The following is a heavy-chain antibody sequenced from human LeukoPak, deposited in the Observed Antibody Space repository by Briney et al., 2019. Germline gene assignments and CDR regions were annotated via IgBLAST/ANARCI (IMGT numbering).Heavy chain of an antibody. CDR3: ATYRQVLLPFXS. CDR2: IFPSGGEI. Sequence: GGSLRLSCAASGFTFSTFAMIWVRQPPGKGLEWVSSIFPSGGEIHYADSVRGRFTISRDNSKSTLSLQMNSLRAEDTAIYYCATYRQVLLPFXSWGXGTLVTVSS. V-gene: IGHV3-23*01. D-gene: IGHD2-8*02. J-gene: IGHJ5*02. CDR1: GFTFSTFA.